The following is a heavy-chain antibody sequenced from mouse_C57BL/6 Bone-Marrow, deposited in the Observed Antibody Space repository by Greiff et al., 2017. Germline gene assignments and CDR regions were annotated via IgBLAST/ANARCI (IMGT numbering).Heavy chain of an antibody. J-gene: IGHJ2*01. Sequence: QVQLQQPGAELVKPGASVKLSCKASGYTFTSYWMQWVKQRPGQGLEWIGEIDPSDSYTNYNQKFKGKATLTVDTSSSTAYMQLSSLTSEDSAVFYYARMGWSFDYWGQGTTLTVSS. V-gene: IGHV1-50*01. CDR2: IDPSDSYT. D-gene: IGHD2-3*01. CDR3: ARMGWSFDY. CDR1: GYTFTSYW.